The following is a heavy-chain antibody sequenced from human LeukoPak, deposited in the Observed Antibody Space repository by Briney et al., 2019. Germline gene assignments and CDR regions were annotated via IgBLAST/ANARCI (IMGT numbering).Heavy chain of an antibody. V-gene: IGHV5-51*01. CDR2: IYPGDSDT. CDR1: GYSFTSYW. CDR3: ARGEEPYYDILAGWRAVSWFDP. J-gene: IGHJ5*02. D-gene: IGHD3-9*01. Sequence: GASLKISCKGSGYSFTSYWIGGVRPMPGKGLEWMGIIYPGDSDTRYSPSFQGQVTISADKSISTAYLQWSSLKASDTAMYYCARGEEPYYDILAGWRAVSWFDPWGQGTLVTASS.